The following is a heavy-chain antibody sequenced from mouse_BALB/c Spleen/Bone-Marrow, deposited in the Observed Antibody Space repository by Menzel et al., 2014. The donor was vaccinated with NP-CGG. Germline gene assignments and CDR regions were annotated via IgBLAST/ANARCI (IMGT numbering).Heavy chain of an antibody. D-gene: IGHD2-14*01. V-gene: IGHV1S130*01. Sequence: QVQLQQSGSVLVRPGASVKLSCKASGYTFTSSWMHWAKQRPGQRLEWIREIHPNSGNTNYNENFKGKATLTVDTSSSTTYVDLSSLTAEDSAVYYCARHHKYAYYFDFWGQGTTLTVSS. CDR1: GYTFTSSW. CDR3: ARHHKYAYYFDF. J-gene: IGHJ2*01. CDR2: IHPNSGNT.